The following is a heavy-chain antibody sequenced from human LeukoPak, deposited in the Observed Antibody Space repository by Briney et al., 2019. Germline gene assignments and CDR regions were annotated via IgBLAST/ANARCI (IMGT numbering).Heavy chain of an antibody. CDR2: INHSGST. V-gene: IGHV4-34*01. D-gene: IGHD3-22*01. CDR1: GGSFSGYY. CDR3: ARGVVVDY. Sequence: SETLSLTCAVYGGSFSGYYWSWIRQPPGKGLEWIGEINHSGSTNYNPSLKSRVTISVDTSKNQFSLKLSSVTAADTAVYYCARGVVVDYWGRGTLVTVSS. J-gene: IGHJ4*02.